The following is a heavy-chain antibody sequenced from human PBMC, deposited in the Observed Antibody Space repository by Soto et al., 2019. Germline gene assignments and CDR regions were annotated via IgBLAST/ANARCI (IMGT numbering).Heavy chain of an antibody. CDR3: ARTAAGKPFDY. CDR1: GGSISSGGYY. CDR2: IYYSGST. Sequence: SETLSLTCTVSGGSISSGGYYWSWIRQHPGKGLEWIGYIYYSGSTYYNPSLKSRVTISVDTSKNQFSLKLSSVTAADTAVYYCARTAAGKPFDYWGQGTLVTVSS. D-gene: IGHD6-13*01. J-gene: IGHJ4*02. V-gene: IGHV4-31*03.